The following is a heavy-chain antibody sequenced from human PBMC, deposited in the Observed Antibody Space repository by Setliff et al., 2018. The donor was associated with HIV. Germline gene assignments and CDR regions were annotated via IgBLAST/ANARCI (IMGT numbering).Heavy chain of an antibody. CDR3: ARFVHSSGWYSSSYYYYMDV. D-gene: IGHD3-22*01. CDR1: GYSFTSYW. Sequence: GESLTISCKGSGYSFTSYWIAWVRQMPGKGPEWMGIIYPGDSDTTYSPSFQGQVNISADKSISTAYLQWSSLKASDTAMYYCARFVHSSGWYSSSYYYYMDVWGKGTTVTVSS. V-gene: IGHV5-51*01. J-gene: IGHJ6*03. CDR2: IYPGDSDT.